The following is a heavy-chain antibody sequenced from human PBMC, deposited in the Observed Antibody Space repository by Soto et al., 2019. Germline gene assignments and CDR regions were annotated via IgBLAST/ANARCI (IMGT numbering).Heavy chain of an antibody. CDR2: IYYSGST. Sequence: QVQLQESGPGLVKPSETLSLTCTVSGGSISSYYWSWIRQPPGKGLEWIGYIYYSGSTNYNPPLKSRVTISVDTSKNQFSLKLSSVTAADTAVYYCARGPYGKLGYWGQGTLVTVSS. CDR3: ARGPYGKLGY. J-gene: IGHJ4*02. CDR1: GGSISSYY. V-gene: IGHV4-59*01. D-gene: IGHD4-17*01.